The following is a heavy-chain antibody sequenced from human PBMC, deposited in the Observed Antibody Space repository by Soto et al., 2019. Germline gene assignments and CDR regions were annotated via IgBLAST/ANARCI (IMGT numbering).Heavy chain of an antibody. V-gene: IGHV1-18*01. CDR3: ARAADYYSYSSAVPESASFDY. CDR2: ISAYNGVT. J-gene: IGHJ4*02. Sequence: QIQLVQSGAEVKRPGASVKVSCKASGSTFTSYGLSWVRQAPGQGLEWMGWISAYNGVTNYAQKFQGRGYMTTETSTTTAYLEMRSLVYDDTAVYYCARAADYYSYSSAVPESASFDYWGQGTPVTVSS. CDR1: GSTFTSYG. D-gene: IGHD3-22*01.